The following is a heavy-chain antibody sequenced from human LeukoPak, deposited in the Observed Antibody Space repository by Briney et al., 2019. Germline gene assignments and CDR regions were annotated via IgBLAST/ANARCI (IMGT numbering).Heavy chain of an antibody. D-gene: IGHD1-26*01. J-gene: IGHJ4*02. V-gene: IGHV5-51*01. CDR2: IYPGDSDT. Sequence: PGESLKISCKGSGYSFSSYWIGWVRQMPGKGLEWMGIIYPGDSDTRDSPSFQGQVTISADKSVNTAYLQWSNLKASDTAMYYCARVARGGATTFDYWGQGTLVTVSS. CDR1: GYSFSSYW. CDR3: ARVARGGATTFDY.